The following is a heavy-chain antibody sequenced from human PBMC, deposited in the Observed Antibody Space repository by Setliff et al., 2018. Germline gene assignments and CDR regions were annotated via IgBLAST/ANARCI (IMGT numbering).Heavy chain of an antibody. V-gene: IGHV1-18*01. D-gene: IGHD2-8*01. CDR2: ISAYNGNT. CDR1: GYTFTSYD. J-gene: IGHJ4*02. CDR3: ARGAAYCTNGVCDRNYFDY. Sequence: ASVKVSCKASGYTFTSYDINWVRQAPGQGLEWMGWISAYNGNTNYAQKLQGRVTMTTDTSTNTAYMEVRSLRSDDTAVYYCARGAAYCTNGVCDRNYFDYWGQGTLVTV.